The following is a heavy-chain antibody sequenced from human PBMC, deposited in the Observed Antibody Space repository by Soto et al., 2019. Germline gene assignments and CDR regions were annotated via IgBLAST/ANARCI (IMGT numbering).Heavy chain of an antibody. V-gene: IGHV4-39*01. D-gene: IGHD3-9*01. CDR1: DDSINSDKYY. J-gene: IGHJ4*02. Sequence: QLQLQESGPGLVKPSETLSLTCSVSDDSINSDKYYWGWIRQPPGKGLEWIGSIYRGNAYYNPSLQTRVTISLDKSRSQFSLKLNSVPAADSAVYFCARLEGLATISYYFDFWGPGALVTVSS. CDR3: ARLEGLATISYYFDF. CDR2: IYRGNA.